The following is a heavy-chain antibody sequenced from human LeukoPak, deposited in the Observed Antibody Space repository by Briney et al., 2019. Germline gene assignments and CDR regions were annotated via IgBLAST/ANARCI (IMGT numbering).Heavy chain of an antibody. CDR3: AAGSGWSIEY. CDR2: IKHDGSER. V-gene: IGHV3-7*03. CDR1: GFTSSSYW. D-gene: IGHD6-19*01. J-gene: IGHJ4*02. Sequence: GLSLRLSCAASGFTSSSYWMSWVRQAPGKGLEWVASIKHDGSERNYMESVKGRFTISRDNAKNSLHLQMNNLRAEDTAVYYCAAGSGWSIEYWGQGTLVTVSS.